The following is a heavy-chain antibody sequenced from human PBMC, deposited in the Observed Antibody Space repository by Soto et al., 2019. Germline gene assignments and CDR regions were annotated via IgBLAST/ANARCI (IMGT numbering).Heavy chain of an antibody. V-gene: IGHV1-69*13. J-gene: IGHJ1*01. CDR2: IIPIFGTA. Sequence: SVKVSCKASGGTFSSYAVSWVRQAPGQGLEWMRGIIPIFGTANYAQKFQGRVTITADESTSTAYMELSSLRSEDTAVYYCASPIAVAGTRYFQHWGQGTLVTVSS. CDR1: GGTFSSYA. CDR3: ASPIAVAGTRYFQH. D-gene: IGHD6-19*01.